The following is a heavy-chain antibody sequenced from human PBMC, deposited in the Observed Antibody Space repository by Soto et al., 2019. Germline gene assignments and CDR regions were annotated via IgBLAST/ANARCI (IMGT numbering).Heavy chain of an antibody. CDR3: ARDPGNGMDV. J-gene: IGHJ6*02. CDR1: GGTFSSYA. V-gene: IGHV1-69*13. Sequence: ASVEVSCKXSGGTFSSYAISWVRQAPGQGLEWMGGIIPIFGTANYAQKFQGRVTITADESTSTAYMELSSLRSEDTAVYYCARDPGNGMDVWGQGTTVTVSS. CDR2: IIPIFGTA.